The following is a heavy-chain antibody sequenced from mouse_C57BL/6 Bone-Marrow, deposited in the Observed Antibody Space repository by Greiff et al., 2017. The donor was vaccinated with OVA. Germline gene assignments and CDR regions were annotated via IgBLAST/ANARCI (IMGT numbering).Heavy chain of an antibody. J-gene: IGHJ2*01. CDR1: GFTFSAYY. CDR2: ISNGGGSA. V-gene: IGHV5-12*01. D-gene: IGHD2-1*01. CDR3: ARKGIYYLDY. Sequence: EVPLVESGGGLVQPGGSLRLSCAASGFTFSAYYMYWVRQTPEKRMELVAYISNGGGSAYYPDTVQGRFPISRDNAKNTLYLEMSRLKAEDTAMYYCARKGIYYLDYWGQGTTLTVSS.